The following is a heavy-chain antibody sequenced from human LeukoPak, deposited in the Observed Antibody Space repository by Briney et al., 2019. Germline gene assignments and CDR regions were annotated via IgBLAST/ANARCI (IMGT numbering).Heavy chain of an antibody. D-gene: IGHD3-22*01. J-gene: IGHJ4*02. CDR3: ARSSSGYSYYFDY. V-gene: IGHV3-30-3*01. CDR1: GFTFSSYA. Sequence: GRSLRLSCAASGFTFSSYAMHWVRQAPGKGLEWVAVISYDGSNKYYADSVKGRFTISRDNSKNTLYLQMNSLRAEDTAVYYCARSSSGYSYYFDYWGQGTLVTVSS. CDR2: ISYDGSNK.